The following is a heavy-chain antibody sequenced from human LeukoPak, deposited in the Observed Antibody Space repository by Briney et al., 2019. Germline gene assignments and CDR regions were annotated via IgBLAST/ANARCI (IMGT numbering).Heavy chain of an antibody. V-gene: IGHV4-4*02. J-gene: IGHJ4*02. Sequence: SETLSLTCAVSGGSISSSNWWRWVRQPPGKGLERIGEIYRSGSTNYNPSLKSPVTISVDKSKNHFSLKLSSVTAADTAVYYCAKKKGSRGGFDYWGQGTLVTVSS. CDR1: GGSISSSNW. CDR3: AKKKGSRGGFDY. CDR2: IYRSGST. D-gene: IGHD6-13*01.